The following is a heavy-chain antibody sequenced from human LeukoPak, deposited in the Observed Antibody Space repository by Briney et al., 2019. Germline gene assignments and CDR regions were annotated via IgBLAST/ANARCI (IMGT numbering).Heavy chain of an antibody. CDR1: GGSISSYY. D-gene: IGHD3-22*01. J-gene: IGHJ6*03. CDR3: TRDSSGPHPTYYYYYMDV. V-gene: IGHV4-4*07. CDR2: IYTSGST. Sequence: SETLSLTCTVSGGSISSYYWSWIRQPAGKGLEWIGRIYTSGSTNYNPSLKSRVTMSVDTSKNQFSLKLSSVTAADTAVYYCTRDSSGPHPTYYYYYMDVWGKGTTVTVSS.